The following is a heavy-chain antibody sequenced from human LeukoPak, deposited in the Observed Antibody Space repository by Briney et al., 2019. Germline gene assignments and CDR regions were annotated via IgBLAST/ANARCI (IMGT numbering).Heavy chain of an antibody. CDR2: ISYDGSNK. J-gene: IGHJ4*02. V-gene: IGHV3-30*18. CDR3: AKDPGYGGVSN. Sequence: PGGSLRLSCAASGFTFSSYGMHWVRQAPGKGLEWVAVISYDGSNKYYADSAKGRFTISRDNSKNTLYLQMDSLRAEDTAVYYCAKDPGYGGVSNWGQGTLVTVSS. D-gene: IGHD4-23*01. CDR1: GFTFSSYG.